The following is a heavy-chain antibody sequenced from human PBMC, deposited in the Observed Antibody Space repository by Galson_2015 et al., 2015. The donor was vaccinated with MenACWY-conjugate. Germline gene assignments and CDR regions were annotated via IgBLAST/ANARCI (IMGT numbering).Heavy chain of an antibody. D-gene: IGHD2-21*01. Sequence: SETLSLTCTVSGGSISGYYWSWIRQSPGKGLEWLGDISYSGDTNYNPSLKSRVAISVDTSTNRFSLSLCSVTAADTAMYYCARHLYGGGECYFCYFDYWGQGTLVTVSS. CDR3: ARHLYGGGECYFCYFDY. CDR1: GGSISGYY. J-gene: IGHJ4*02. CDR2: ISYSGDT. V-gene: IGHV4-59*08.